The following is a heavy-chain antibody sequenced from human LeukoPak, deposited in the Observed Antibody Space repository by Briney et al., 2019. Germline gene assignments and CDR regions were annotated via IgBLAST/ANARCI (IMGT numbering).Heavy chain of an antibody. CDR2: IIPIFGTA. CDR1: GGTFSSYA. V-gene: IGHV1-69*05. J-gene: IGHJ5*02. Sequence: ASVKVSCKASGGTFSSYAISWVRQAPGQGLEWMGGIIPIFGTANYALKFQGRVTITTDESTSTAYMELSSLRSEDTAVYYCARAKVLGLYNWFDPWGQGTLVTVSS. CDR3: ARAKVLGLYNWFDP.